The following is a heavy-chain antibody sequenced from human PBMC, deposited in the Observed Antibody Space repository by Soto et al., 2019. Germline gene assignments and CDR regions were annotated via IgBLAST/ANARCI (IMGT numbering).Heavy chain of an antibody. J-gene: IGHJ6*02. V-gene: IGHV4-39*01. CDR2: IYYSGST. CDR1: GGSISSSSYY. CDR3: ARSDWVNEDDFWSGPYYYYYGMDV. D-gene: IGHD3-3*01. Sequence: PSETLSLTCTVSGGSISSSSYYWGWIRQPPGKGQEWIGSIYYSGSTYYNPSLKSRVTISVDTSKNQFSLKLSSVTAADTAVYYCARSDWVNEDDFWSGPYYYYYGMDVWGQGTTVTVSS.